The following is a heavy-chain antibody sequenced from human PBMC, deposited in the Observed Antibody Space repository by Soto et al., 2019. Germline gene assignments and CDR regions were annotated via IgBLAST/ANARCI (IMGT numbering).Heavy chain of an antibody. CDR1: GGTFSSYA. D-gene: IGHD4-17*01. Sequence: QVQLVQSGAEVKKPGSSVKVSCKASGGTFSSYAISWVRQAPGQGLAWMGGIIPIFGTANYEQKFQGRVTITADEYTSTAYMELSSLRSEDTAVYNCAITDQNAKAPYGGPRVWVQGTLVTVS. J-gene: IGHJ4*02. CDR3: AITDQNAKAPYGGPRV. V-gene: IGHV1-69*01. CDR2: IIPIFGTA.